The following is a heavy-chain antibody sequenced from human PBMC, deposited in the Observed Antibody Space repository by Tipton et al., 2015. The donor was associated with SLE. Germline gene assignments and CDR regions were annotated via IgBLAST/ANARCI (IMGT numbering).Heavy chain of an antibody. CDR1: GGSISSSSYY. Sequence: TLSLTYTVSGGSISSSSYYWGWIRQPPGKGLEWIGSIYYSGSTYYNPSLKSRVTISVDTSKNQFSLKLSSVTAADTAVYYCARDGSNGDYVSWGQGTLVTVSS. J-gene: IGHJ4*02. CDR3: ARDGSNGDYVS. V-gene: IGHV4-39*07. CDR2: IYYSGST. D-gene: IGHD4-17*01.